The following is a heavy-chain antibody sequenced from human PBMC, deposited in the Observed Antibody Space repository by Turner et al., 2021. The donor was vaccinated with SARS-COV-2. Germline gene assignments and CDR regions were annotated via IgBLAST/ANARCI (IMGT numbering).Heavy chain of an antibody. V-gene: IGHV3-30*02. CDR1: GVIFTNPD. CDR2: ILRDGSDQ. CDR3: AKDLTVPGAPSSYWYFDF. Sequence: QVQLVESGGGVVQPGGSLGLSCAASGVIFTNPDLHWVRQAPGKGLEWVAAILRDGSDQYYADSVKGRFTISRDTSKKTVILQMNALRAEDTATYFCAKDLTVPGAPSSYWYFDFWGRGALVTVSS. J-gene: IGHJ2*01. D-gene: IGHD3-9*01.